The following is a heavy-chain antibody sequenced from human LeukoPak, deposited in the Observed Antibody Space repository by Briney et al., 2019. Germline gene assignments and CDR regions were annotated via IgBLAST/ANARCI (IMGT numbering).Heavy chain of an antibody. J-gene: IGHJ5*02. CDR2: INHSGST. Sequence: KPSETLSLTWAVYGGSFSGYYWSWLRQPPGKGLEWIGEINHSGSTNYNPSLKSRVTISVDTSKNQFSLKLSSVTAADTAVYYCASEDVVGPAACLSSRGWFDPWGQGTLVTVSS. CDR3: ASEDVVGPAACLSSRGWFDP. CDR1: GGSFSGYY. V-gene: IGHV4-34*01. D-gene: IGHD2-2*01.